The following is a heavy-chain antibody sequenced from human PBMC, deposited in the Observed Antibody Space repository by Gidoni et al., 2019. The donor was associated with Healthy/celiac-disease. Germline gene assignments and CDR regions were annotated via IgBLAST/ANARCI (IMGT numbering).Heavy chain of an antibody. V-gene: IGHV4-34*01. CDR1: GGSFSGYY. Sequence: QVQLQQWGAGLLKPSETLSLTCAVYGGSFSGYYWSWIRQPPGKGLEWIGEINHSGSTNYNPSLKSRVTISVDTSKNQFSLKLSSVTAADTAVYYCARVPGIAAAQGFDYWGQGTLVTVSS. D-gene: IGHD6-13*01. CDR3: ARVPGIAAAQGFDY. J-gene: IGHJ4*02. CDR2: INHSGST.